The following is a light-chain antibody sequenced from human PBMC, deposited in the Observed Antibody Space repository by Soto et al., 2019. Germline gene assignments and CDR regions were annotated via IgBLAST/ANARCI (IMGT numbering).Light chain of an antibody. V-gene: IGLV4-69*01. CDR2: LKSDGSH. CDR1: SGHSSYA. J-gene: IGLJ3*02. Sequence: QPVLTQSPSASASLGASVKLTCTLRSGHSSYAIAWHQQQPEKGLRYLMKLKSDGSHNKGDGIPDRFSGSSSGAERYLTISSLQSEDEADYYCQTWATGIRVFGGGTKLTVL. CDR3: QTWATGIRV.